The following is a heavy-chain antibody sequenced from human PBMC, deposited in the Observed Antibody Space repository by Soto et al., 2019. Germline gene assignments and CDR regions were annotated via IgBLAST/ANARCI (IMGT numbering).Heavy chain of an antibody. CDR1: GGTFSSYA. V-gene: IGHV1-69*13. CDR3: ASITIFGVVNPYYGMDV. D-gene: IGHD3-3*01. CDR2: IIPIFGTA. J-gene: IGHJ6*02. Sequence: SVKVSCKASGGTFSSYAISWVRQAPGQGLEWMGGIIPIFGTANYAQKFQGRVTITADESTSTAYMELSSLRSEDTAVYYCASITIFGVVNPYYGMDVWGQGTTVTVSS.